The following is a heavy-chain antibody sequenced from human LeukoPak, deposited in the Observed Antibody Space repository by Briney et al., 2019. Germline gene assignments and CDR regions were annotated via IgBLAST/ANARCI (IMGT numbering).Heavy chain of an antibody. CDR2: IHYSGTT. CDR3: AKHSNWNAGVDWFDP. D-gene: IGHD1-20*01. Sequence: SETLSLTCTVSGGSNYWSWIRQPPGKGLEWIAYIHYSGTTNYNPSLKSRVTISIDTSKNQFSLKLNSVTAADTAVHYCAKHSNWNAGVDWFDPWGQGTLVTVSS. V-gene: IGHV4-59*08. J-gene: IGHJ5*02. CDR1: GGSNY.